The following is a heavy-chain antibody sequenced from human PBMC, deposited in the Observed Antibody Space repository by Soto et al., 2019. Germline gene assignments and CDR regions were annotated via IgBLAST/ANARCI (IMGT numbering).Heavy chain of an antibody. V-gene: IGHV4-31*03. CDR3: ARDYSLGGGAVWGY. D-gene: IGHD3-16*01. CDR2: IYYSGST. Sequence: QVQLQESGPGLVKPSQTLSLTCTVSGGSISSGGYYWSWIRQHPGKGLEWIGYIYYSGSTYYNPSLNGRVTISVDTSKNQFSLKLSSVTAADTAVYYCARDYSLGGGAVWGYWGQGTLVTVSS. J-gene: IGHJ4*02. CDR1: GGSISSGGYY.